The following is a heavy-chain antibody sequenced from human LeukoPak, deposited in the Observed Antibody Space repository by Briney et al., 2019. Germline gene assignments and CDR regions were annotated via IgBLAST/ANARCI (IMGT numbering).Heavy chain of an antibody. CDR1: GFIFSDFG. CDR3: ARSLCNDTGCSLDP. D-gene: IGHD5-18*01. CDR2: ISSSSNTI. V-gene: IGHV3-48*04. J-gene: IGHJ5*02. Sequence: GGSLRPSCATSGFIFSDFGMHWVRQAPGKGLEWIAYISSSSNTIYYADSVKGRFAASRDNAKSSLYLQMTGLRVADTAFHYCARSLCNDTGCSLDPWGQGTLVSVSS.